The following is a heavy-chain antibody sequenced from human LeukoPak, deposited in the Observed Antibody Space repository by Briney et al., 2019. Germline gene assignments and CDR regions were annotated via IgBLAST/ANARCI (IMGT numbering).Heavy chain of an antibody. CDR3: AKVPHPYSSGWYGGFFDY. J-gene: IGHJ4*02. Sequence: GGSLRLSCAASGFTFNNYAMHWDRQAPGKGLEWVAVISYDGSNKYYADSVKGRFTISRDNSKNTLYLQMNSLRAEDTAVYYCAKVPHPYSSGWYGGFFDYWGQGTLVTVSS. V-gene: IGHV3-30*18. CDR2: ISYDGSNK. CDR1: GFTFNNYA. D-gene: IGHD6-19*01.